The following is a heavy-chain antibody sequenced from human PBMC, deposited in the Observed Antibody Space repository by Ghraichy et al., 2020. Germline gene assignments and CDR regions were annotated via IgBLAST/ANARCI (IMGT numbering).Heavy chain of an antibody. CDR1: GGSISSSSYY. CDR3: ARSPLYYVWGTPYYYYMDV. D-gene: IGHD3-16*01. Sequence: SETLSLTCTVSGGSISSSSYYWGWIRQPPGKGLEWIGSIYYSGSTYYNPSLKSRVTISVDTSKNQFSLKLSSVTAADTAVYYCARSPLYYVWGTPYYYYMDVWGKGTTVTVSS. CDR2: IYYSGST. J-gene: IGHJ6*03. V-gene: IGHV4-39*01.